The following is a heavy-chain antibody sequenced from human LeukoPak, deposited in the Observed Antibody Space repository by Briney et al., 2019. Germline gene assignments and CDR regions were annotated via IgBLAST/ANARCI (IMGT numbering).Heavy chain of an antibody. CDR1: GFTFSSYA. CDR3: AKPPPDY. CDR2: ITDSGTST. Sequence: PGGSLRLSCAASGFTFSSYAMTWVRQAPGKGLEWVSTITDSGTSTYYADSVKGRFTISRDNSKNTLYLQTNSLRAEDTAVYYCAKPPPDYWGQGTLVTVSS. J-gene: IGHJ4*02. V-gene: IGHV3-23*01.